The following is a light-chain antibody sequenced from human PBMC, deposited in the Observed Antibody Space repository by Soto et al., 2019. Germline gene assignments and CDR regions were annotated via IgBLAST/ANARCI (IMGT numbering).Light chain of an antibody. CDR3: QQYNNWPGT. J-gene: IGKJ1*01. CDR2: GAS. Sequence: EIGMAQSPAPLSVSPGERATLSCRASQSVSSNLAWYRQKPGQAPRLLIYGASTRATGIPARFSGSGSGTEFTLTISSLQSEDFAVYYCQQYNNWPGTFCQGTKVDIK. V-gene: IGKV3-15*01. CDR1: QSVSSN.